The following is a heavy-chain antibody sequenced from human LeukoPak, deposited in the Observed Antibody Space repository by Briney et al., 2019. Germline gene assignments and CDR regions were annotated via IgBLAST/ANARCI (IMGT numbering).Heavy chain of an antibody. V-gene: IGHV3-23*01. CDR2: ISGSGGST. J-gene: IGHJ4*02. CDR1: GFTFSSYA. D-gene: IGHD2-2*01. Sequence: GGSLRLSCAASGFTFSSYAMSWVRQAPGKGLEWVSAISGSGGSTYYAGSVKGRFTISRDNSKNTLYLQMNSLRAEDTAVYYCAKVALKYCSSTSCLYYFDYWGQGTLVTVSS. CDR3: AKVALKYCSSTSCLYYFDY.